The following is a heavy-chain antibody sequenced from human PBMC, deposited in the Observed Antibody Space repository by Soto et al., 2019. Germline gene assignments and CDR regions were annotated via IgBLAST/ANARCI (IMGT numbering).Heavy chain of an antibody. CDR2: IYYSGST. CDR3: ARYSGYEGLRFDP. V-gene: IGHV4-30-4*01. D-gene: IGHD5-12*01. CDR1: GGSISSGDYY. J-gene: IGHJ5*02. Sequence: SETLSLTCTVSGGSISSGDYYWSWIRRPPGKGLEWIGYIYYSGSTYYNPSLKSRVTISVDTSKNQFSLKLSSVTAADMAVYYCARYSGYEGLRFDPWGQGTLVTVSS.